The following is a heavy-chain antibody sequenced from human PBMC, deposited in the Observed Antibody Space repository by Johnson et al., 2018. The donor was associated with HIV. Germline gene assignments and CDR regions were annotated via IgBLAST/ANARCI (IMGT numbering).Heavy chain of an antibody. CDR2: LRQDGGEN. D-gene: IGHD2-21*01. Sequence: VQLVESGGGLVQPGESMRLSCLVSGFTFKHYWLTWVRQAPGKGLAWVAYLRQDGGENEDLDSVKGRFTISRDNAKKSLYLQMSSLRVEDTAVYYCASGHMWSAFWGQGTMVTVSS. V-gene: IGHV3-7*01. CDR1: GFTFKHYW. CDR3: ASGHMWSAF. J-gene: IGHJ3*01.